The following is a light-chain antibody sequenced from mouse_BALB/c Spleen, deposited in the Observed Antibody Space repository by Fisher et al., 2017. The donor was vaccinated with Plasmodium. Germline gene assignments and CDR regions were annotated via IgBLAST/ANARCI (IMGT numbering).Light chain of an antibody. CDR2: YTS. CDR3: QQSNSWPLT. J-gene: IGKJ5*01. V-gene: IGKV5-43*01. CDR1: QSINNN. Sequence: DIVLTQSPVTLSVTPGDSVSLSCRASQSINNNLHWYQQKSHESPRLLINYTSQSISGFPSRFSGSGSGTDFTLSINRVETEDFGMYFCQQSNSWPLTFGAGTKLELK.